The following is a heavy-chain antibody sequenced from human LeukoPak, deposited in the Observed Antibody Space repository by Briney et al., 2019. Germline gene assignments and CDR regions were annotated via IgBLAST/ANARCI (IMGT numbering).Heavy chain of an antibody. J-gene: IGHJ6*02. D-gene: IGHD5-12*01. V-gene: IGHV3-7*01. CDR3: ARGRDIVATAPDYNYGMDV. CDR2: IWEGGRET. Sequence: PGGSLRLSCTASGFTFSGYWMNWVRQAPGKGLEWVANIWEGGRETHYVDSVKGRFTISGDSAKTSLDLQMNSLRADDAAVYYCARGRDIVATAPDYNYGMDVWGQGTTVTVSS. CDR1: GFTFSGYW.